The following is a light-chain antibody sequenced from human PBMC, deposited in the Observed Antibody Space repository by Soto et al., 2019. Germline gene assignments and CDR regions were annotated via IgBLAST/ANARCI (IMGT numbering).Light chain of an antibody. V-gene: IGLV2-23*01. CDR1: SSDVGSYNL. CDR3: CSYAGSSTNVV. J-gene: IGLJ2*01. CDR2: EGS. Sequence: QSVLTQPASVSGSPGQSITISCTGTSSDVGSYNLVSWYQQHPGKAPKLMIYEGSKRPSGVSNRFSGSKSGNTASLTISGLQAEDEADYYCCSYAGSSTNVVFGGGTQLPS.